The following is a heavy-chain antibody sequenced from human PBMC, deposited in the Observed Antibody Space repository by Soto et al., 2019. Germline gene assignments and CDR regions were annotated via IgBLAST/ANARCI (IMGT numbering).Heavy chain of an antibody. Sequence: GGSLRLSCAASGFTFSSYAMHWVRQAPGKGLEWVAVISYDGSNKYYADSVKGRFTISRDNSKNTLYLQMNSLRAEDTAVYYCARDTTYYYDSSGYYPGPWGQGTLVTVSS. D-gene: IGHD3-22*01. CDR2: ISYDGSNK. CDR1: GFTFSSYA. V-gene: IGHV3-30-3*01. CDR3: ARDTTYYYDSSGYYPGP. J-gene: IGHJ5*02.